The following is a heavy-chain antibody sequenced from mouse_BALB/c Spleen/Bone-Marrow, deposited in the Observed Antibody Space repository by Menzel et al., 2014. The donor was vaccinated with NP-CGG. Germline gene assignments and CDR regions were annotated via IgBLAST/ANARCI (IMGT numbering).Heavy chain of an antibody. D-gene: IGHD2-4*01. Sequence: QVQLQQSGAELMKPGASVKISCKATGYTFSRNWIEWVKQRPGHGLEWIGEILPGSGSTNYNEKFKGKATFTADTSSNTANMQLSSLTSEDSGVYYCVRVGSTMITAAFAYWGQGTLVTVSA. CDR3: VRVGSTMITAAFAY. J-gene: IGHJ3*01. V-gene: IGHV1-9*01. CDR1: GYTFSRNW. CDR2: ILPGSGST.